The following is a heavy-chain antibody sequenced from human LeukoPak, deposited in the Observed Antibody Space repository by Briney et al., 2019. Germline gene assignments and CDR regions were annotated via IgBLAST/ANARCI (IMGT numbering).Heavy chain of an antibody. CDR1: GYTFPSYA. V-gene: IGHV1-3*01. Sequence: ASVKVSCKASGYTFPSYAMHWVRQAPGQRLEWIGWINAGNGKTKYSQKFQGRVTVTRDTAANTAYLELSSLRSDDTAVYYCARVDTVMTHWFDPWGQGTLVTVSS. CDR3: ARVDTVMTHWFDP. J-gene: IGHJ5*02. CDR2: INAGNGKT. D-gene: IGHD5-18*01.